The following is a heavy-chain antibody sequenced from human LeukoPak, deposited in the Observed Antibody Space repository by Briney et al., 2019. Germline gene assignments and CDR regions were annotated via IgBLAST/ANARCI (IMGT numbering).Heavy chain of an antibody. CDR2: IWYDGSNK. D-gene: IGHD3-16*01. CDR1: GFTFSSYG. J-gene: IGHJ4*02. CDR3: AKDQGSYGTFGDY. Sequence: PGRSLRLSCAASGFTFSSYGMHWVRQAPGKGLEWVAVIWYDGSNKYYADSVKGRFTISRDNSKNTLYLQMNSLRAGDTAVYYCAKDQGSYGTFGDYWGQGTLVTVSS. V-gene: IGHV3-33*06.